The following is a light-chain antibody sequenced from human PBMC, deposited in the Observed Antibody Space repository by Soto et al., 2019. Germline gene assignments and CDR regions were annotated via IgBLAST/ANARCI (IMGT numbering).Light chain of an antibody. CDR3: SSHTSSGTDV. CDR1: STDVGSSNY. CDR2: DVN. Sequence: QSALTQPASVSGSPGQSIAISCTGTSTDVGSSNYVSWYQQHPGKAPKLMIFDVNNRPSGVSDRFSGSKSGNTASLTISGLQAEDEADYYCSSHTSSGTDVFGTGAKVTVL. V-gene: IGLV2-14*01. J-gene: IGLJ1*01.